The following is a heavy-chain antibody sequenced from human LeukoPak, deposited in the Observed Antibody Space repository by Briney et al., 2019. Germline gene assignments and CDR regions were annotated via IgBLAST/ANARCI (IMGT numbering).Heavy chain of an antibody. CDR3: ARDNEYYGSGSSYFDY. CDR1: GGTFSSYA. V-gene: IGHV1-18*01. J-gene: IGHJ4*02. Sequence: ASVKVSCKASGGTFSSYAISWVRQAPGQGLEWMGWISAYNGNTNYAQKLQGRVTMTTDTSTSTAYMELRSLRSDDTAVYYCARDNEYYGSGSSYFDYWGQGTLVTVSS. D-gene: IGHD3-10*01. CDR2: ISAYNGNT.